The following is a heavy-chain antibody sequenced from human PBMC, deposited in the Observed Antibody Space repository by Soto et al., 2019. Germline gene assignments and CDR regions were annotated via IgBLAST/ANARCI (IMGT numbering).Heavy chain of an antibody. CDR2: IIPLLGTT. V-gene: IGHV1-69*01. CDR3: VRDEFSGSPCAY. CDR1: GGTFSDYP. J-gene: IGHJ4*02. D-gene: IGHD1-26*01. Sequence: QVQLVQSGAEVKKPGSSVRVSCKPSGGTFSDYPISWVRQAPGHGLEWLGGIIPLLGTTTYAQKFRGRVTLSADESTSTAYMDLTSLISDDTGVYYCVRDEFSGSPCAYGGQGTLVTVSS.